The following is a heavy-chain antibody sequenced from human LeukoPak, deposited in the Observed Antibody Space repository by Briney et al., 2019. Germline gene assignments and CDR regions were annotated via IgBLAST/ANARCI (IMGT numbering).Heavy chain of an antibody. CDR2: INHSGST. V-gene: IGHV4-34*01. Sequence: NPSETLSLTCAVYGGSFSGYYWSWIRQPPGKGLEWIGEINHSGSTNYNPSLKSRVTISVDTSKNQFSLKLSSVTAADTAVYYCARRYCTNGVCWGLVGRRGTKSDPWGQGTLVTVSS. J-gene: IGHJ5*02. CDR3: ARRYCTNGVCWGLVGRRGTKSDP. CDR1: GGSFSGYY. D-gene: IGHD2-8*01.